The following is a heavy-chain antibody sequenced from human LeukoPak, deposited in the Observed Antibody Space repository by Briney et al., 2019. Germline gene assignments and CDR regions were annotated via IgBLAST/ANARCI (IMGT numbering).Heavy chain of an antibody. J-gene: IGHJ6*04. CDR3: ARTPRKVTTDYYGMDV. D-gene: IGHD4-17*01. CDR1: GGPFRGYY. V-gene: IGHV4-34*01. CDR2: MEHSGST. Sequence: SETLSLTCAVHGGPFRGYYWRWIRQPPGKGLGWIGDMEHSGSTNYNPSLKSRVNTSVDTSKNQISLKLSSVPGADTAVYYCARTPRKVTTDYYGMDVWGKGTTVTVSS.